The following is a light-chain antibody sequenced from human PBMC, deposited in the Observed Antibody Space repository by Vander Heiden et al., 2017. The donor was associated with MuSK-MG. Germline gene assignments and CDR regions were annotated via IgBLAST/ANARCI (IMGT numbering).Light chain of an antibody. J-gene: IGKJ2*02. CDR2: AAS. CDR1: QPINSY. V-gene: IGKV1-39*01. Sequence: DIQMTQSPSSLSASVGDRVTITCRASQPINSYLNWYQQKPGKAPKLLIYAASSLQRGVPSRFSGSGSGTDFTLTISSLQPEDFATYYCQQSYSTLSSTFGQGTKLEIK. CDR3: QQSYSTLSST.